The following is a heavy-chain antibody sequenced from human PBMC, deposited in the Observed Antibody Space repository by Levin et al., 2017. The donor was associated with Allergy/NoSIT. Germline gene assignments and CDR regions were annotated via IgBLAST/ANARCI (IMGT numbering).Heavy chain of an antibody. CDR3: AGWCGESGGGVGAFDI. Sequence: GGSLRLSFAASGFTFSDYYMSWIRQAPGKGLEWVSYISSSSSYTNYADSVKGRFTISRDNAKNSLYLQMNSLRAEDTAVYYCAGWCGESGGGVGAFDIWGQGTMVTVSS. V-gene: IGHV3-11*03. D-gene: IGHD3-10*01. CDR2: ISSSSSYT. CDR1: GFTFSDYY. J-gene: IGHJ3*02.